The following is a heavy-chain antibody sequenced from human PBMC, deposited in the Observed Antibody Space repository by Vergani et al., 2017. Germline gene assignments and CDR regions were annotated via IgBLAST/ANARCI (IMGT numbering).Heavy chain of an antibody. Sequence: QVQLQQWGAGLLKPSETLSLTCAVYGGSFSGYYWSWIRQPPGKGLEWIGEINHSGSTNYNPSLKSRVTISVDTSKNQFSLKLSSVTAADTAVYYCARGRYYGSGSGPYYGMDVWGQGTTVTVSS. CDR3: ARGRYYGSGSGPYYGMDV. V-gene: IGHV4-34*01. CDR1: GGSFSGYY. CDR2: INHSGST. J-gene: IGHJ6*02. D-gene: IGHD3-10*01.